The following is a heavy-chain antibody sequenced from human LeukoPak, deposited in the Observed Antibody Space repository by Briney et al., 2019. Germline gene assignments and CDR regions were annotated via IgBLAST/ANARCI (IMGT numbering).Heavy chain of an antibody. V-gene: IGHV4-59*01. CDR3: ARTYYYDDNGYYHDY. D-gene: IGHD3-22*01. CDR1: GASISRYF. J-gene: IGHJ4*02. Sequence: SETLSLTCTVSGASISRYFWSWIRQPPGKGLEWFGYHSYTGSNRYNPSLKSRVTISADTSKNQFSLKLRSVTAADTAVYFCARTYYYDDNGYYHDYWGQGTLVTVSS. CDR2: HSYTGSN.